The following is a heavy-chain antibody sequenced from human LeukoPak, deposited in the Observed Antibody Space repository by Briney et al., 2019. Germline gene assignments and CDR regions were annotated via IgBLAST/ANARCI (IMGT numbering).Heavy chain of an antibody. CDR1: GGSFSGYY. CDR3: ARHIGQYGDSGAFDY. Sequence: SETLSLTCAVYGGSFSGYYWSWIRQPPGKGLEWIGYIYYSGSTNYNPSLKSRVTISVDTSKNQFSLKLSSVTAADTAVYYCARHIGQYGDSGAFDYWGQGTLVTVSS. CDR2: IYYSGST. D-gene: IGHD4-17*01. V-gene: IGHV4-59*08. J-gene: IGHJ4*02.